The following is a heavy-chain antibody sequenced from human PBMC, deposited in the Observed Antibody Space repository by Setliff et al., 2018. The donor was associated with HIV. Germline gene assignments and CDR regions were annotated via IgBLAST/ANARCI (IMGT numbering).Heavy chain of an antibody. CDR2: IHAGSGDT. Sequence: ASVKVSCKASGYTFTNNVIHWVRRAPGQRLEWMGWIHAGSGDTQYSQKFQGRVTVTRDTSASTVYMELSSLRSEDTAMYYCARDHPGIAYWGQGTMVTVSS. CDR1: GYTFTNNV. CDR3: ARDHPGIAY. J-gene: IGHJ4*02. V-gene: IGHV1-3*01.